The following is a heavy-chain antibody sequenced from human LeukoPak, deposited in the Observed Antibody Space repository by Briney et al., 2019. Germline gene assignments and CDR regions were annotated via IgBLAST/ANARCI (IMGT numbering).Heavy chain of an antibody. CDR1: GFTFSSYA. D-gene: IGHD3-9*01. J-gene: IGHJ3*02. CDR3: ARDNYILTGYYNAFDI. CDR2: ISGTGGST. Sequence: GGSLRLSCAASGFTFSSYAMSWVRQAPGKGLEWVSAISGTGGSTYYADSVKGRFTISRDNSKNTLYLQMNSLRAEDTAVYYCARDNYILTGYYNAFDIWGQGTLVTVSS. V-gene: IGHV3-23*01.